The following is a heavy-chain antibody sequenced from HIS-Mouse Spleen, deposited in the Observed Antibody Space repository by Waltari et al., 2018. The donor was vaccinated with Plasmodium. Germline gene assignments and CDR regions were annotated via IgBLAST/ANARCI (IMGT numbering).Heavy chain of an antibody. J-gene: IGHJ4*02. CDR3: AREAGSGGLYYFDY. CDR2: ISYDGSNK. D-gene: IGHD3-10*01. Sequence: LEWVAVISYDGSNKYYADSVKGRFTISRDNSKNTLYLQMNSLRAEETAVYYCAREAGSGGLYYFDYWGQGTLVTVSS. V-gene: IGHV3-30-3*01.